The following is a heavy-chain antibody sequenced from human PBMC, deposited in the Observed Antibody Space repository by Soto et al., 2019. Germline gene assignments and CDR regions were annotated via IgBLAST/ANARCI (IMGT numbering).Heavy chain of an antibody. CDR1: GYTFTSYC. J-gene: IGHJ4*02. CDR3: ARDYDDILTGYELDY. D-gene: IGHD3-9*01. V-gene: IGHV1-18*01. Sequence: VPSVKVSCKASGYTFTSYCISWVRQAPGQGLEWMGWISAYNGNTNFAQKLQGRVTMTTDTSTSTAYMELRSLRSDDTAVYYCARDYDDILTGYELDYWGQGTLVTVSS. CDR2: ISAYNGNT.